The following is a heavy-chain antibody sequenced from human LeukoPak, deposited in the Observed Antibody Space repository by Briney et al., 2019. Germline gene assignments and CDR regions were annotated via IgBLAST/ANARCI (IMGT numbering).Heavy chain of an antibody. Sequence: SETLSLTCTVSGGSISSYYWIWLRQPPGKGLEWIGYIYTSGSTNYNPSLKSRVTISVDTSKNQFSLKLSSVTAADTAVYYCARQGGRVDTAMVRLSYMDVWGKGTTVTVSS. V-gene: IGHV4-4*09. D-gene: IGHD5-18*01. CDR1: GGSISSYY. CDR3: ARQGGRVDTAMVRLSYMDV. J-gene: IGHJ6*03. CDR2: IYTSGST.